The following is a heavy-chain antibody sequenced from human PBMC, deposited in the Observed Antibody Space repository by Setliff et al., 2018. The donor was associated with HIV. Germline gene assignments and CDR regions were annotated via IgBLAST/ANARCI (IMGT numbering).Heavy chain of an antibody. CDR2: IYYSGSS. CDR1: GDSANSYNYY. V-gene: IGHV4-31*03. CDR3: VRNSFDYVEEE. D-gene: IGHD3-9*01. Sequence: PSETLSLTCKVSGDSANSYNYYWSWIRQHPGKGLEWIGYIYYSGSSYYNPSVRSRVIMSLDTSENHFSLKLSSVTAADTAVYYCVRNSFDYVEEEWGQGTQVTVSS. J-gene: IGHJ4*02.